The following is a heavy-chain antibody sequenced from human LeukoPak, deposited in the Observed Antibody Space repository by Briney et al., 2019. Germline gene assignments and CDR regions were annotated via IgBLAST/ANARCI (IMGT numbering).Heavy chain of an antibody. CDR1: GGSVSGYS. V-gene: IGHV4-38-2*01. D-gene: IGHD5-18*01. J-gene: IGHJ4*02. CDR3: ARRSGIQLWLD. Sequence: PSETLSLTCAVSGGSVSGYSWSWIRQPPGKGLEWIGSIYHSGSTYYNPSLKSRVTISVDTSKNQFSLKLSSVTAADTAVYYCARRSGIQLWLDWGQGTLVTVSS. CDR2: IYHSGST.